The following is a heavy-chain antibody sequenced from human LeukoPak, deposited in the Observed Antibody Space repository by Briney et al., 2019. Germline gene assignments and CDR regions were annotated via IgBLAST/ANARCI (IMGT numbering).Heavy chain of an antibody. CDR1: GFTFSSYA. Sequence: GGSLRLSCAASGFTFSSYAMSWVRQTPGKGLEWVSAISGSGGSTYYADSVKGRFTISRDNSKNTLYLQMNSLRAEDTAVYYCARDGLYSSSWYPDYWGQGTLVTVSS. J-gene: IGHJ4*02. V-gene: IGHV3-23*01. D-gene: IGHD6-13*01. CDR3: ARDGLYSSSWYPDY. CDR2: ISGSGGST.